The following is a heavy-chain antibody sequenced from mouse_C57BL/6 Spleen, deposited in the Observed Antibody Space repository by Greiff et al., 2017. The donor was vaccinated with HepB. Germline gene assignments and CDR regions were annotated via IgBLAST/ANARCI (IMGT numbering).Heavy chain of an antibody. Sequence: EVKLMESEGGLVQPGSSMKLSCTASGFTFSDYYMAWVRQVPEKGLEWVANINYDGSSTYYLDSLKSRFIISRDNAKNILYLQMSSLKSEDTATYYCARDRVGNYDYYAMDYWGQGTSVTVSS. J-gene: IGHJ4*01. CDR1: GFTFSDYY. V-gene: IGHV5-16*01. D-gene: IGHD2-1*01. CDR2: INYDGSST. CDR3: ARDRVGNYDYYAMDY.